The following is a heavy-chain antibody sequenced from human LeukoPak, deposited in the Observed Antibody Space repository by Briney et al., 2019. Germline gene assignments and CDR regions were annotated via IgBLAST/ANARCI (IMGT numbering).Heavy chain of an antibody. D-gene: IGHD1-14*01. J-gene: IGHJ4*02. Sequence: GGSLRLSCAASGFTFSSYAMSWVRQAPGKGLEWVSAISGSGGSTYYADSVKGRLTISRDNSKNTLYLQMNSLRAEDTAVYYCAKDPRYLARNLTPFDYWGQGTLVTVSS. CDR3: AKDPRYLARNLTPFDY. V-gene: IGHV3-23*01. CDR2: ISGSGGST. CDR1: GFTFSSYA.